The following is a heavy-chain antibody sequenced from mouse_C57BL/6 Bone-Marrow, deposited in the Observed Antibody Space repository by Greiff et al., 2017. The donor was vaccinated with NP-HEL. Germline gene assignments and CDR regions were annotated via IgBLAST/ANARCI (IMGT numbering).Heavy chain of an antibody. D-gene: IGHD4-1*01. CDR2: ISSGGSYT. Sequence: VQLQQSGGDLVKPGGSLKLSCAASGFTFSSYGMSWVRQTPDKRLEWVATISSGGSYTSYPDRVKGRFTISRDNAKNTLYLQMSSLKSEDTAMYYCAREQVLGRYFDYWGQGTTLTVSS. V-gene: IGHV5-6*01. CDR3: AREQVLGRYFDY. CDR1: GFTFSSYG. J-gene: IGHJ2*01.